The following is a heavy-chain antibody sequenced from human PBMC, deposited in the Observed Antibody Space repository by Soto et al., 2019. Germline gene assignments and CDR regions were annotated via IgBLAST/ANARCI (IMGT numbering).Heavy chain of an antibody. J-gene: IGHJ6*02. CDR2: IYYSGST. CDR3: ARGHYYYDSSGYSYYSYGVHV. Sequence: SETLSLTCTVSGGSISSYYWSWIRQPPGKGLEWIGYIYYSGSTNYNPSLKSRVTISVDTSKNQFSLKLSSVTAADTAVYYCARGHYYYDSSGYSYYSYGVHVWGQATTVTVS. CDR1: GGSISSYY. D-gene: IGHD3-22*01. V-gene: IGHV4-59*01.